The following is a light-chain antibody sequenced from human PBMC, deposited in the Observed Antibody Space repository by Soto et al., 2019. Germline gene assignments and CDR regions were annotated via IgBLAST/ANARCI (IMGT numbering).Light chain of an antibody. J-gene: IGKJ1*01. CDR1: ETISTW. CDR3: QQYRSYSPRT. CDR2: DAS. Sequence: DIQMTQSPSTLSASVGDRVTITCRASETISTWLARFQQKPGKAPKLLISDASTLGSGVPSRFSGYGSGTEFTLTIGSLQPDDFATYYCQQYRSYSPRTFGQGTKVEIK. V-gene: IGKV1-5*01.